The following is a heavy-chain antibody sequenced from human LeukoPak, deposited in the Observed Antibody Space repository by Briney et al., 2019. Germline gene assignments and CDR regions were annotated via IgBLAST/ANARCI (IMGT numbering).Heavy chain of an antibody. D-gene: IGHD5-18*01. V-gene: IGHV3-7*05. CDR2: IKQDGSEK. Sequence: PGGSLRLSCVASGFTFSSYWMSWVRQAPGKGLEWVANIKQDGSEKFCLDSVKGRFTISRDNAKNSLYLQMNSLRAEDTAVYYCARDYGYSYGYDYWGQGTLVTVS. CDR1: GFTFSSYW. CDR3: ARDYGYSYGYDY. J-gene: IGHJ4*02.